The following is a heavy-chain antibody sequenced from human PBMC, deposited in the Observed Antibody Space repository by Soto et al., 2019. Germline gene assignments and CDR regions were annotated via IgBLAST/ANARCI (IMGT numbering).Heavy chain of an antibody. CDR3: AKETARVGESCLVY. J-gene: IGHJ4*02. V-gene: IGHV3-23*01. CDR1: GFTFINYA. D-gene: IGHD1-26*01. Sequence: EVQVLESGGGLVQPGGSLRLSCAASGFTFINYAMSWVLQAPGKGLEWVSGISGGGDGTYYADSVKGRFTISRDNSKNTLYLQMDSLSVADTAVYYCAKETARVGESCLVYWGQGTLVTVSS. CDR2: ISGGGDGT.